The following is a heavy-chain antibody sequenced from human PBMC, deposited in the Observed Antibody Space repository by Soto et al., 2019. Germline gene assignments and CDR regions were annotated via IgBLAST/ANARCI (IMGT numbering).Heavy chain of an antibody. Sequence: ASVKVSCKASGYTFTGYYMHWVRQAPGQGLEWMGWINPNSGGTNYAQKFQGRVTMTRDTSISTAYMELSRLRSDDTAVYYCASVGQFYDSSGSRDDYWGQGTLVTVSS. J-gene: IGHJ4*02. CDR1: GYTFTGYY. V-gene: IGHV1-2*02. CDR2: INPNSGGT. D-gene: IGHD3-22*01. CDR3: ASVGQFYDSSGSRDDY.